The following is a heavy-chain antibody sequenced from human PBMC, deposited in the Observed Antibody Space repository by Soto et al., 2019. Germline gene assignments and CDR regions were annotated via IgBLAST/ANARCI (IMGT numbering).Heavy chain of an antibody. J-gene: IGHJ6*02. Sequence: GGSLRLSCAASGFTFSSYWMHWVRQPPGKGLVWVSRINSDGSSTTYADSVKGRFTISRDVAKNSLYLQMNSLRAEDTAVYYCARDATYAMDVWGHGTTVTVSS. CDR1: GFTFSSYW. CDR2: INSDGSST. V-gene: IGHV3-74*01. CDR3: ARDATYAMDV.